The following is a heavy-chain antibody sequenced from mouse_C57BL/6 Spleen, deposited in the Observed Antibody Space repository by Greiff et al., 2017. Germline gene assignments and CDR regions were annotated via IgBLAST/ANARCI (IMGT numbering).Heavy chain of an antibody. CDR1: GFTFSDYG. J-gene: IGHJ4*01. D-gene: IGHD2-12*01. CDR3: ARLAYYTYAMDY. Sequence: DVKLVESGGGLVKPGGSLKLSCAASGFTFSDYGMHWVRQAPEKGLEWVAYISSGSSTIYYADTVKGRFTISRDNAKNTLFLQMTSLRSEDTAMYYCARLAYYTYAMDYWGQGTSVTVSS. V-gene: IGHV5-17*01. CDR2: ISSGSSTI.